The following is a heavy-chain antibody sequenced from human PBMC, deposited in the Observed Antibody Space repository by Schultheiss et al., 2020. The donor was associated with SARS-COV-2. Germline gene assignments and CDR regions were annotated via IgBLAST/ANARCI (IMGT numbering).Heavy chain of an antibody. D-gene: IGHD6-13*01. CDR3: ARSAAAAGTRNWGWFDP. CDR2: ISAYNGNT. CDR1: GYTFTSYG. V-gene: IGHV1-18*01. J-gene: IGHJ5*02. Sequence: ASVKVSCKASGYTFTSYGISWVRQAPGQGLEWMGWISAYNGNTNYAQKLQGRVTMTTDTSTSTAYMELRSLRSDDTAVYYCARSAAAAGTRNWGWFDPWGQGTLVTVSS.